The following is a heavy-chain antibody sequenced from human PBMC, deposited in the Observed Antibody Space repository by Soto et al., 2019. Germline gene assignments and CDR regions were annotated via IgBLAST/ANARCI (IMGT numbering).Heavy chain of an antibody. V-gene: IGHV1-3*01. CDR3: ASGIVATVPLFDY. CDR2: INAGNGNT. Sequence: QVQLVQSGAEVKKPGASVKVSCKASGYTFTTYAILWVRRAPGQGLGWMGGINAGNGNTKYSQKFQGRVTITRDTSASTAYMELSSLRSEDTAVYYCASGIVATVPLFDYWGQGTLVTVSS. D-gene: IGHD5-12*01. CDR1: GYTFTTYA. J-gene: IGHJ4*02.